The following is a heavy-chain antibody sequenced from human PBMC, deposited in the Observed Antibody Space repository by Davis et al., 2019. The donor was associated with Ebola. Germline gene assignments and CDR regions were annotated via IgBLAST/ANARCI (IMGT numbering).Heavy chain of an antibody. CDR1: GYSFSNYW. CDR2: IYPGDSDT. J-gene: IGHJ4*02. D-gene: IGHD6-19*01. Sequence: GESLKISCKGSGYSFSNYWIAWVRQMPGKGLEWMGIIYPGDSDTRYSPSFQGQVTISADKSISTAYLQWSSLKASDTAMYYCARHEFAAVAALYDYWGQGTLVTVSS. V-gene: IGHV5-51*01. CDR3: ARHEFAAVAALYDY.